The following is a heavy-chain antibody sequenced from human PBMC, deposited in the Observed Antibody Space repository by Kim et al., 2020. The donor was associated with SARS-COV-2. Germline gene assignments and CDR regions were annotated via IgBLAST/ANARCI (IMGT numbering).Heavy chain of an antibody. CDR2: ITHSGST. V-gene: IGHV4-34*01. D-gene: IGHD3-3*01. Sequence: ITHSGSTNYNPSLKSRVTRSVDTSKNQFSLKLSSVTAADTAVYYCARGHSYLRITIFGAVNPALDAFDIWGQGTMVTVSS. J-gene: IGHJ3*02. CDR3: ARGHSYLRITIFGAVNPALDAFDI.